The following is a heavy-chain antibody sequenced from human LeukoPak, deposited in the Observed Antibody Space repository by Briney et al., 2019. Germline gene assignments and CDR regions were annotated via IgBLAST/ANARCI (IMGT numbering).Heavy chain of an antibody. CDR2: IYYSGST. CDR3: AGQDTSSITIFGVVIMGCYFDY. CDR1: GGSISSSSYY. J-gene: IGHJ4*02. V-gene: IGHV4-39*01. Sequence: PSETLSLTCTVSGGSISSSSYYWGWIRQPPGKGLEWIGSIYYSGSTYYNPSLKSRVTISVDTSKNQFSLKLSSVTAADTAVYYCAGQDTSSITIFGVVIMGCYFDYWGQGTLVTVSS. D-gene: IGHD3-3*01.